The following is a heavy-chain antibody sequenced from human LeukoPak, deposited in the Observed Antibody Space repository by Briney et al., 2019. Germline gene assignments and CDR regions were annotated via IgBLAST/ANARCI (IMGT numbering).Heavy chain of an antibody. J-gene: IGHJ4*02. CDR1: GYTFTGYY. CDR2: INPNRGGT. D-gene: IGHD4-11*01. Sequence: ASVKVSCKASGYTFTGYYMHWVRQAPGQGLEWMGWINPNRGGTNYAQKFQGRVTMTRDTSISTAYMELSRLRSDDTAVYYCARGRNYVSFAYWGQGTLVTVSS. V-gene: IGHV1-2*02. CDR3: ARGRNYVSFAY.